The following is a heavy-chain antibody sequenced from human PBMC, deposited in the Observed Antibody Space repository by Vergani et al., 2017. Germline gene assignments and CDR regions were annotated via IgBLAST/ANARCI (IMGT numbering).Heavy chain of an antibody. Sequence: EVQLVESGGGLVKPGGSLRLSCAASGFTFSSYSMNWVRQAPGKGLEWVSSISSSSSYLYYADSVKGRFTISRDNSKNSLYLQMNSLRAEDTAVYYCARDSVFGVVIADYYYYYMDVWGKGTTVTVSS. CDR2: ISSSSSYL. D-gene: IGHD3-3*01. CDR1: GFTFSSYS. V-gene: IGHV3-21*01. CDR3: ARDSVFGVVIADYYYYYMDV. J-gene: IGHJ6*03.